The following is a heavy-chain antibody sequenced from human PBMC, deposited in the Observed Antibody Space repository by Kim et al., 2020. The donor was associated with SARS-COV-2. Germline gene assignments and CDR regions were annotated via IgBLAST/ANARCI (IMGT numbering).Heavy chain of an antibody. Sequence: GGSLRLSCAASGFTFSSYSMNWVRQAPGKGLEWVSSISSSSSYIYYADSVKGRFTISRDDAKNSLYLQMNSLRAEDTAVYYCARGRDGAYFDYWGQGTLVTVSS. CDR2: ISSSSSYI. D-gene: IGHD4-17*01. CDR3: ARGRDGAYFDY. V-gene: IGHV3-21*01. J-gene: IGHJ4*02. CDR1: GFTFSSYS.